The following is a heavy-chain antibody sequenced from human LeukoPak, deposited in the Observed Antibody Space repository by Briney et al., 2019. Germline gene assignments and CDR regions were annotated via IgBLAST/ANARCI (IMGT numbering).Heavy chain of an antibody. CDR1: GGSISSYY. J-gene: IGHJ3*02. Sequence: SETLSLTCTVSGGSISSYYWSWIRQPPGKGLEWIGYIYYSESTNYNPSLKSRVTISVDTSKNQFSLKLSSVTAADTAVYYCARGVGVTRAFDIWGQGTMVTVSS. D-gene: IGHD1-26*01. V-gene: IGHV4-59*01. CDR3: ARGVGVTRAFDI. CDR2: IYYSEST.